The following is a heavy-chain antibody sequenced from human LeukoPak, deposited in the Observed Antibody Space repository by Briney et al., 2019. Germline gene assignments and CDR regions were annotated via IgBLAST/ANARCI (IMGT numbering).Heavy chain of an antibody. CDR3: AREASLYCSGNDCYWAFDR. CDR2: IKQDESKK. Sequence: GGSLRLSCVASGFTFSNYWMSWVRQAPGKGLEWVANIKQDESKKYYVDSVKGRFTISRDNAKNSLYLQINSLRAEDTAVYYCAREASLYCSGNDCYWAFDRWGQGTLVTVSS. V-gene: IGHV3-7*01. D-gene: IGHD2-2*01. CDR1: GFTFSNYW. J-gene: IGHJ5*02.